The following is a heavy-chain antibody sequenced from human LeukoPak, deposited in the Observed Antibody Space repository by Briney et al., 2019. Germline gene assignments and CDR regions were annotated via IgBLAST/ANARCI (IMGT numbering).Heavy chain of an antibody. V-gene: IGHV4-59*08. CDR1: GGSISSYY. D-gene: IGHD5-24*01. J-gene: IGHJ3*02. CDR3: ASNIVEMATLGAFDI. Sequence: PSETLSLTCTVSGGSISSYYWSWIRQPPGKGLEWIGYIYYSGSTNYNPSLKSRVTISVDTSKNQLSLKLSPVTAADTAVYYCASNIVEMATLGAFDIWGQGTMVTVSS. CDR2: IYYSGST.